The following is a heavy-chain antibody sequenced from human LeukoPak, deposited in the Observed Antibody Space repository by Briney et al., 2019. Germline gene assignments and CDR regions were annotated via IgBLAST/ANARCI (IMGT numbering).Heavy chain of an antibody. V-gene: IGHV4-61*01. Sequence: SETLSLTCTVSGGSVSSGSYYWSWIRQPPGKGLEWIGYIYYSGSTNYNPSLKSRVTISVDTSKNQFSLKLSSVTAADTAVYYCARGGRDYVWGSYRYFDYWGQGTLVTVSS. J-gene: IGHJ4*02. CDR3: ARGGRDYVWGSYRYFDY. CDR1: GGSVSSGSYY. CDR2: IYYSGST. D-gene: IGHD3-16*02.